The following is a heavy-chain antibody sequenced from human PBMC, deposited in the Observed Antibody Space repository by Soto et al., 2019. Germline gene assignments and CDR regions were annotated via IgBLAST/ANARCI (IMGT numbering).Heavy chain of an antibody. Sequence: QVQLQQWGAGLLEPSETLSLTCAVYGGSFSGYYWSWIRQPPGKGLEWIGEINHSGSTNYNPSLKSRVTISVDTSKNQFSLKLSSVTAAETSVYYCARRWGYSSSPFDYWGQGTLVTVSS. CDR1: GGSFSGYY. CDR3: ARRWGYSSSPFDY. V-gene: IGHV4-34*01. J-gene: IGHJ4*02. CDR2: INHSGST. D-gene: IGHD6-13*01.